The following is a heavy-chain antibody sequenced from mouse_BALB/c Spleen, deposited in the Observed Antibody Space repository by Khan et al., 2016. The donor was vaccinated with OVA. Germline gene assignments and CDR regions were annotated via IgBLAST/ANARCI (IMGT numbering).Heavy chain of an antibody. CDR2: INPNNGDT. J-gene: IGHJ3*01. V-gene: IGHV1-18*01. D-gene: IGHD3-1*01. Sequence: VQLQQSGPDLVKPGASMKISCKASGYSFTDYIMNWVRQSHGKNLEWIGLINPNNGDTTYNQKFKGKATLTVDKSSTTAYMELLSLTSEDSAVFYCTSSGYGGFAYWGQGTLVTVSA. CDR3: TSSGYGGFAY. CDR1: GYSFTDYI.